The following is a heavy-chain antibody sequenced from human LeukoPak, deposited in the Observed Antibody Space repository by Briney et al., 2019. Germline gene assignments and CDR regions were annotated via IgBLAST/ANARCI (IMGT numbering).Heavy chain of an antibody. CDR2: IKQDGSEE. CDR1: GFTFGSYW. D-gene: IGHD3-10*01. V-gene: IGHV3-7*03. CDR3: ARAKSLFDS. Sequence: GGSLRLSCAASGFTFGSYWMSWVRQAPGKGLEWVANIKQDGSEEYYVDSVKGRFTISRDNAKNSLYLQMNSLRAEDTAVYYCARAKSLFDSWGQGTLVTVSS. J-gene: IGHJ4*02.